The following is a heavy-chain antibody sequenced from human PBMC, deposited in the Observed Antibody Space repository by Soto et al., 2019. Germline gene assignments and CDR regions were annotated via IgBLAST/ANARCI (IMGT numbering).Heavy chain of an antibody. CDR2: FCISVSS. J-gene: IGHJ4*02. Sequence: SETLSLTCYVSGGSVSSFCWTWIRQSPGKCLESIAYFCISVSSNYNPSLDSRVAISLDTSKNQFSLRLTSVTAADTAVYFCARVRTEYAGLDYWGQGTLVTVSS. CDR3: ARVRTEYAGLDY. CDR1: GGSVSSFC. D-gene: IGHD2-2*01. V-gene: IGHV4-59*02.